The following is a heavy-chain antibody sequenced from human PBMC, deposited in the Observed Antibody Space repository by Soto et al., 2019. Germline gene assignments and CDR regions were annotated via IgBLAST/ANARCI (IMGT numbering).Heavy chain of an antibody. CDR1: GGSISSYY. Sequence: SETLSLTCTVSGGSISSYYWSWIRQPPGKGLEWIGYIYYSGSTNYNPSLKSRVTISVDTSKNQFSLKVSSVTAADTAVYYCARHAGGYYSGYDYWGQGTLVTVSS. D-gene: IGHD5-12*01. V-gene: IGHV4-59*08. J-gene: IGHJ4*02. CDR2: IYYSGST. CDR3: ARHAGGYYSGYDY.